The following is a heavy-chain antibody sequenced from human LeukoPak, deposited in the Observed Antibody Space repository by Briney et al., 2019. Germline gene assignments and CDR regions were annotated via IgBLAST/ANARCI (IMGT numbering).Heavy chain of an antibody. CDR1: GGSISSGGHY. V-gene: IGHV4-31*03. CDR3: AGGFDTGKMGY. D-gene: IGHD3-16*01. CDR2: IYDSRFT. Sequence: SETLSLTCTVSGGSISSGGHYWSWIRQHPGKGLEWIGCIYDSRFTYYNPSLESRVTISVDSSENQLSLKLRSMTAADTAVYYCAGGFDTGKMGYWGQGTLVTVSS. J-gene: IGHJ4*02.